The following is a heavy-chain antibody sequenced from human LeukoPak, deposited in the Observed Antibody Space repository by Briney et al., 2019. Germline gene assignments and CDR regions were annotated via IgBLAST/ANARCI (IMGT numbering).Heavy chain of an antibody. V-gene: IGHV4-59*01. J-gene: IGHJ4*02. CDR3: ARGGIVGATQPLLFDY. CDR1: GGSISGYS. D-gene: IGHD1-26*01. Sequence: SETLSLTCTVSGGSISGYSWTWIRQPPGQGLEWIGYFHNSRTTSYNPSLTGRVIISVDTAMDQISLKLNSVTAADTAVYYCARGGIVGATQPLLFDYWGQGTLVTVSS. CDR2: FHNSRTT.